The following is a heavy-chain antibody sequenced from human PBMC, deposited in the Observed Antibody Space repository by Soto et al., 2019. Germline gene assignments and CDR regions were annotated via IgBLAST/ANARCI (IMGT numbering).Heavy chain of an antibody. Sequence: GASVKVSCKVSGTSLLESSVHWVRQAPGQELEWVGGYDPEESKSIYAQTFQGRVTITADKSTSTAYMELSSLRSEDTAVYYCASYVHYYGSGSLEYYYYGMDVWGQGTTVTVSS. V-gene: IGHV1-24*01. CDR2: YDPEESKS. D-gene: IGHD3-10*01. CDR3: ASYVHYYGSGSLEYYYYGMDV. CDR1: GTSLLESS. J-gene: IGHJ6*02.